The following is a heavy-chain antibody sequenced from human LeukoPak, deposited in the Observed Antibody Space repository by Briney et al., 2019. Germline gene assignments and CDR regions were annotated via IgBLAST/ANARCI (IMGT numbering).Heavy chain of an antibody. CDR2: IYHSGST. D-gene: IGHD3-10*01. J-gene: IGHJ4*02. CDR1: GGSISSGGYY. CDR3: ARYYNYANY. V-gene: IGHV4-30-2*01. Sequence: NTSETLSLTCTVSGGSISSGGYYWSWIRQPPGKGLEWIGYIYHSGSTYYNPSLKSRVTISVDRSKNQFSLKLSSVTAANTAVYYCARYYNYANYWGQGTLVTVSS.